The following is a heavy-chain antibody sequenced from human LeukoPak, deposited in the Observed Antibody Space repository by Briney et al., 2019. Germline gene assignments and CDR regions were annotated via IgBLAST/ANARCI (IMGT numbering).Heavy chain of an antibody. J-gene: IGHJ4*02. D-gene: IGHD4/OR15-4a*01. Sequence: GASVKVSCKASGYTFTTYGITWVRQAPGQGLGWMGWISGYNGKTKYAQKLQDRVTMTTDTSTTTAYMELRSLRSDDTAMYYCARRAGAYSHPYDYWGQGTLVTVSS. V-gene: IGHV1-18*01. CDR1: GYTFTTYG. CDR2: ISGYNGKT. CDR3: ARRAGAYSHPYDY.